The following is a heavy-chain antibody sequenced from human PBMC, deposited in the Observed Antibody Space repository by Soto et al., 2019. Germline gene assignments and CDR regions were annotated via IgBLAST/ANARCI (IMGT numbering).Heavy chain of an antibody. V-gene: IGHV3-30-3*01. D-gene: IGHD3-22*01. CDR1: GFTFSSYA. CDR2: ISYDGSNK. J-gene: IGHJ4*02. CDR3: ARAAYYYDSSGYYYDDY. Sequence: ESGGGVVQPGRSLRLSCAASGFTFSSYAMHWVRQAPGKGLEWVAVISYDGSNKYYADSVKGRFTISRDNSKNTLYLQMNSLRAEDTAVYYCARAAYYYDSSGYYYDDYWGQGTLVTVSS.